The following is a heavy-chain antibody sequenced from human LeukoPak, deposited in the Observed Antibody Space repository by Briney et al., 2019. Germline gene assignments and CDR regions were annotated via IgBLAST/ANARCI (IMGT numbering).Heavy chain of an antibody. D-gene: IGHD3-3*01. CDR3: AGTYYDFWSGYMNWFDP. CDR2: IYSGGNT. CDR1: GFSVSSNY. Sequence: GGSLRLSCAASGFSVSSNYMNWVRQAPGKGLEWVSVIYSGGNTYYADSVKGRFTISRDNSKNTLYLQMNSLRAEDTAVYYCAGTYYDFWSGYMNWFDPWGQGTLVTVSS. J-gene: IGHJ5*02. V-gene: IGHV3-66*01.